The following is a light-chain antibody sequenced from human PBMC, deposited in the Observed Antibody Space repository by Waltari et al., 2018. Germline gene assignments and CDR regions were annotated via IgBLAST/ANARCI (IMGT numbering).Light chain of an antibody. V-gene: IGKV3-20*01. CDR3: QQYGRSWST. Sequence: EIVLTQSPGILSLSPGERATLSCRASQSVSSNYLAWYQQRPGQAPRLLIHGSSSRATGIPDRFSGSGSGTDFTLTISRLEPEDFAVYYCQQYGRSWSTFGQGTKLEIK. J-gene: IGKJ2*02. CDR1: QSVSSNY. CDR2: GSS.